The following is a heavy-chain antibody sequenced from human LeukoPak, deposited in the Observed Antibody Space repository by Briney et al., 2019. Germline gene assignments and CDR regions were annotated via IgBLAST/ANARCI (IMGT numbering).Heavy chain of an antibody. D-gene: IGHD2-2*01. V-gene: IGHV1-69*06. Sequence: SVKVSSTASGGTFTIYAISWVRQAPGQGLEWMGGIIPIFGTANYAQKFQGRVTITADKSTSTAYMELSSLRSEDTAVYYCARVLVVPAAMPTNFDYWGQGTLVTVSS. CDR2: IIPIFGTA. CDR3: ARVLVVPAAMPTNFDY. J-gene: IGHJ4*02. CDR1: GGTFTIYA.